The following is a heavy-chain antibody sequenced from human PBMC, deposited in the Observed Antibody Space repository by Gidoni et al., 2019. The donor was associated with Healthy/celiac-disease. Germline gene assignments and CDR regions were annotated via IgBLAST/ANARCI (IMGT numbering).Heavy chain of an antibody. CDR2: IFSNDEK. CDR3: ARTSTPYGGNHRLGFDY. J-gene: IGHJ4*02. V-gene: IGHV2-26*01. D-gene: IGHD4-17*01. Sequence: QVTLKESGPVLVKPTETLTLTCTVSGFSLSNARMGVSWIRQPPGQALQWLAHIFSNDEKSYSTALKSRLTISKDTSKSQVVLTMTNMDPVDTATDYCARTSTPYGGNHRLGFDYWGQGTLVTVSS. CDR1: GFSLSNARMG.